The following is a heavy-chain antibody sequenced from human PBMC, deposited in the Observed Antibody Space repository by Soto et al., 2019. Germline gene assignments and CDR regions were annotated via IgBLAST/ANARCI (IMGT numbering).Heavy chain of an antibody. CDR2: ISWNSGSI. J-gene: IGHJ6*02. CDR1: GFTFDDYA. V-gene: IGHV3-9*01. CDR3: AKGWGDALNIMDV. D-gene: IGHD2-21*02. Sequence: EVQLVESGGGLGQPGRSLRLSCAASGFTFDDYAMHWVRQAPGKGLEWVSGISWNSGSIGYADSVKGRFTISRDNAKNSLYLQMNSLRADDTALYYCAKGWGDALNIMDVWGQGTTVTVSS.